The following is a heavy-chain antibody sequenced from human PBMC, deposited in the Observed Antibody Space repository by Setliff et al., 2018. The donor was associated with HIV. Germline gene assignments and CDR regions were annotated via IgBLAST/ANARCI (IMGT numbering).Heavy chain of an antibody. Sequence: SETLSLTCTVSGASMRGHYWNWIRQPPGKGLEWIGYIYDSGSTNYNPSLASRITMSLDTSKNHFSLKLTSVTAADSAVYFCAQAAPGSIPGFPEYFHHWGQGTLVTVSS. D-gene: IGHD6-13*01. CDR3: AQAAPGSIPGFPEYFHH. CDR1: GASMRGHY. CDR2: IYDSGST. V-gene: IGHV4-59*11. J-gene: IGHJ1*01.